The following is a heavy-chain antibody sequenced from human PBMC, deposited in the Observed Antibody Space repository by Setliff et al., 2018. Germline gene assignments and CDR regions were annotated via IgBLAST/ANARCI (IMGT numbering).Heavy chain of an antibody. CDR1: GESFDNHY. D-gene: IGHD6-6*01. V-gene: IGHV4-34*01. CDR2: INHRGFT. Sequence: LSLTCAVYGESFDNHYWTWIRQPPGERLEWIGEINHRGFTDYKPSLKGRLTMSVDTSRNQFSLNLGSVTAADTGVYYCARGRIAERPEAIDYWGQGTPVTVSS. J-gene: IGHJ4*02. CDR3: ARGRIAERPEAIDY.